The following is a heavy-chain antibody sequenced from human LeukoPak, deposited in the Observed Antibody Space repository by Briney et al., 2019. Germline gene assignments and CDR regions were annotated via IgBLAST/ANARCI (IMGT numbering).Heavy chain of an antibody. Sequence: GGSLRLSYAASGFTFSSYAMSWVRQAPGKGLEWVSAISGSGGSTYYADSVKGRFTISRDNSKNTLYLQMNSLRAEDTAVYYCAKDGGSYTYNWFDPWGQGTLATVSS. CDR2: ISGSGGST. D-gene: IGHD1-26*01. V-gene: IGHV3-23*01. CDR3: AKDGGSYTYNWFDP. J-gene: IGHJ5*02. CDR1: GFTFSSYA.